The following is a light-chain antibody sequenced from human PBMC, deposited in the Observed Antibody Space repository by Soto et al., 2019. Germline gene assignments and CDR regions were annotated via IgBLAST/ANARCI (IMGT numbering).Light chain of an antibody. CDR1: QTVRNNY. V-gene: IGKV3D-20*02. CDR3: QQRSNWPT. J-gene: IGKJ5*01. Sequence: EFVLTQSPGTLSLSPGERATLSCRASQTVRNNYLAWYQQKPGQAPRLLIYDASSRATGIPDRFSGGGSGTDFTLTISRLEPEDFAVYYCQQRSNWPTFGQGTRLENK. CDR2: DAS.